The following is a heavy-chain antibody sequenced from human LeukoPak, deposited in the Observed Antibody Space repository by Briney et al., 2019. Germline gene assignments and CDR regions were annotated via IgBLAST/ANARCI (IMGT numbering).Heavy chain of an antibody. CDR3: ARVGAYYDILTGYDDYYYMDV. CDR1: GFIFSTYS. J-gene: IGHJ6*03. Sequence: GGSLRLSCAASGFIFSTYSMNWVRQAPGKGLEWVSYISSSSSTIYYADSVKGRFTISRDNAKNSLYLQMNSLRAEDTAVYYCARVGAYYDILTGYDDYYYMDVWGKGTTVTVSS. V-gene: IGHV3-48*01. D-gene: IGHD3-9*01. CDR2: ISSSSSTI.